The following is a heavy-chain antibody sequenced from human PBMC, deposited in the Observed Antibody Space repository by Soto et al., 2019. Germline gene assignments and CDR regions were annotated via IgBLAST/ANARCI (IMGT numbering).Heavy chain of an antibody. CDR3: ARDIYDSSGYYHNWFDP. CDR2: IYYSGST. Sequence: KPSETLSLTCTVSGGSISSGGYYWSWIRQHPGKGLEWIGYIYYSGSTYYNPSLKSRVTISVDTSKNQFSLKLSSVTAADTAVYYCARDIYDSSGYYHNWFDPWGQGTLVTVSS. J-gene: IGHJ5*02. D-gene: IGHD3-22*01. CDR1: GGSISSGGYY. V-gene: IGHV4-31*03.